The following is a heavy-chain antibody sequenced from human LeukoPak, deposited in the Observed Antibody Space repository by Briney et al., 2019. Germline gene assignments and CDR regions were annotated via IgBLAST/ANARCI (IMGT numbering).Heavy chain of an antibody. J-gene: IGHJ4*02. V-gene: IGHV3-11*01. Sequence: GGSLRLSCAASGFTFSDYYMSWIRQTPGKGLEWISHISSSGKTIYYTDSVKGRFTISRDNAKNSLYLQMNSLRAEDTALYYCAKGRAEIAVAGPTDYWGQGTLVTVSS. D-gene: IGHD6-19*01. CDR1: GFTFSDYY. CDR3: AKGRAEIAVAGPTDY. CDR2: ISSSGKTI.